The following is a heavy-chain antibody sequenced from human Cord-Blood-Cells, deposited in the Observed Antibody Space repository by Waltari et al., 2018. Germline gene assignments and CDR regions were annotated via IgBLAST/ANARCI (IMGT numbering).Heavy chain of an antibody. CDR3: ARGSGSYYYYYYYGMDV. V-gene: IGHV4-39*01. D-gene: IGHD1-26*01. J-gene: IGHJ6*02. CDR2: IYYSVST. CDR1: GGSISSSSYY. Sequence: QLQLQESGPGLVKPSETLSLTCTVSGGSISSSSYYWGWIRQPPGKGLEWIGSIYYSVSTCYNPSLKRRVTISVDTSKNQFSLKLSSVTAADTAVYYCARGSGSYYYYYYYGMDVWGQGTTVTVSS.